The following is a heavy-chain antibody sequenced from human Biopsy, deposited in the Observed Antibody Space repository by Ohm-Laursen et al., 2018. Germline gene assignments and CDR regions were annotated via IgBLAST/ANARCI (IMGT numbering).Heavy chain of an antibody. V-gene: IGHV4-31*01. CDR2: IFNSANT. Sequence: TLSLTWTVSGGSISSGGSYWSWIRQRPGKGLEWIGYIFNSANTYYNPSLKNLITISGDTFKNQFSLKLNSVTAADTAVYYCARGDYFDSNGYFWFDPWGQGTLVTVSS. CDR3: ARGDYFDSNGYFWFDP. D-gene: IGHD3-22*01. CDR1: GGSISSGGSY. J-gene: IGHJ5*02.